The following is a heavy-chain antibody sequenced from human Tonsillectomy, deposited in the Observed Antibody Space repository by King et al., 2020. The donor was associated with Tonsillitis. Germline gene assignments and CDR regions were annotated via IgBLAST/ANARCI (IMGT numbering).Heavy chain of an antibody. CDR2: ITGSGGAT. CDR1: GFTFSSYA. D-gene: IGHD3-10*01. Sequence: VQLVESGGGLVQPGGSLRLTCAASGFTFSSYAMSWVRQAPGKGLEWVSGITGSGGATYYADSVKGRFTISRDISKNTLYLQMNSLRAEDTAVYYCAKGLWFGEMMYFDYWSQGTLVTVSS. CDR3: AKGLWFGEMMYFDY. J-gene: IGHJ4*02. V-gene: IGHV3-23*04.